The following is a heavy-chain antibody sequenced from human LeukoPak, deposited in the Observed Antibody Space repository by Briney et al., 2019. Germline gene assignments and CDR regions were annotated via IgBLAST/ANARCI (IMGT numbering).Heavy chain of an antibody. J-gene: IGHJ5*02. CDR2: MNPVSGGT. Sequence: GASVKVSCKTSGYTFTAYYIHWVRQAPGQGLEWMGWMNPVSGGTNYAQRFQGRVTMTRGSSISTAYMQLSSLRSDDTADTAVYYCARGVGSSWFDPWGQGTLLTVSS. V-gene: IGHV1-2*02. CDR1: GYTFTAYY. CDR3: ARGVGSSWFDP. D-gene: IGHD2-15*01.